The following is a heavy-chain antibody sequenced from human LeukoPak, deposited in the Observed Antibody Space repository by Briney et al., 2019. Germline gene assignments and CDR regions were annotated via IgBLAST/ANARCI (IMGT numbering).Heavy chain of an antibody. CDR2: ISYDGSNK. D-gene: IGHD2-15*01. CDR3: ARDLPHSQIVVVVAAESDRFDY. CDR1: GFTFSSYA. V-gene: IGHV3-30*04. J-gene: IGHJ4*02. Sequence: GGSLRLSCAASGFTFSSYAMHWVRQAPGKGLEWVAVISYDGSNKYYADSVKGRFTISRDNSKNTLYLQMNSLRAEDTAVYYCARDLPHSQIVVVVAAESDRFDYWGQGTLVTVSS.